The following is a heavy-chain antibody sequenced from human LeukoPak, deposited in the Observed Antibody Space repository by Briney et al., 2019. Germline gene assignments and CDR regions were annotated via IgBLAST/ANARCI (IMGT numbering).Heavy chain of an antibody. CDR3: AKEGGTGTRFDY. J-gene: IGHJ4*02. V-gene: IGHV3-23*01. CDR2: ISGTGAGT. CDR1: GFTFNSYA. D-gene: IGHD1-7*01. Sequence: GGSLRLSCAASGFTFNSYAMSWVRQAPGKGLEWVSAISGTGAGTYYADSVKGRFTTSRDNSKNTLYLQMNSLRAEDTAVYYLAKEGGTGTRFDYWGQGTLVTVSS.